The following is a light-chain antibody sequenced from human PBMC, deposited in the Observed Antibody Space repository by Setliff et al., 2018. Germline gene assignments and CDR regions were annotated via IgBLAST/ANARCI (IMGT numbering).Light chain of an antibody. J-gene: IGLJ2*01. V-gene: IGLV2-14*03. CDR1: NSDVGAYN. CDR2: DVS. Sequence: QSALAQPASVSGSPGQSITISCTGTNSDVGAYNVSWYQRHPGEAPKLLLYDVSNRPSGISHRFSGSKSGSTASLTISGLQAEDEADYFCSSYTNSRTGIFGGGT. CDR3: SSYTNSRTGI.